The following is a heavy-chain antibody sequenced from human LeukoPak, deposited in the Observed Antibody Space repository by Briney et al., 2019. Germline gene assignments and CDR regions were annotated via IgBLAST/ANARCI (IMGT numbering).Heavy chain of an antibody. J-gene: IGHJ4*02. V-gene: IGHV1-18*01. CDR1: GYTFTSYG. CDR2: ISAYNGNT. CDR3: ARSSGSYYNGYYFDY. D-gene: IGHD3-10*01. Sequence: GASVKVSCKASGYTFTSYGISWVRQAPGQGLEWMGWISAYNGNTNYAQKLQGRVTMTTDTSTSTAYMELRSLRSDDTAVYYCARSSGSYYNGYYFDYWGQGTLVAVSS.